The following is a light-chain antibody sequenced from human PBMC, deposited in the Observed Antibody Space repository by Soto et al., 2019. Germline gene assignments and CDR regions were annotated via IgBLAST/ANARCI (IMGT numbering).Light chain of an antibody. V-gene: IGKV1-39*01. J-gene: IGKJ4*01. CDR1: QSISSY. CDR3: DQSYTTPIT. CDR2: AAC. Sequence: DIQMTQSPSSLSASVGDRVTITCRASQSISSYLNWYQQKPGKAPKRRIYAACSLQSGVPSSFSASGSGTHFTLPISRLQPEDFATYYCDQSYTTPITFGGGPKVHIK.